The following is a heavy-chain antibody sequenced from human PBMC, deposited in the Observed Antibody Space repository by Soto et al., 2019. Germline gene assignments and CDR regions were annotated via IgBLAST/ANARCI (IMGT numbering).Heavy chain of an antibody. V-gene: IGHV3-33*01. Sequence: GSLRLSCAASGLTFSSYGMHWVRQAPGKGLEWVAVIWYDGSNKYYADSAKGRFTISRDNSKNTLYLQMNSLRAEDTAVYYCARDLKEMATLVTIDYWGQGTLVTVSS. D-gene: IGHD5-12*01. CDR1: GLTFSSYG. J-gene: IGHJ4*02. CDR2: IWYDGSNK. CDR3: ARDLKEMATLVTIDY.